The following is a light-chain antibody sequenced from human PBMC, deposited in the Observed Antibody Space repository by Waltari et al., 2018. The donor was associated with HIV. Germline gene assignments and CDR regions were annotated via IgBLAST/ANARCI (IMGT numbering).Light chain of an antibody. V-gene: IGLV2-8*01. CDR3: ASYGGTNDLV. J-gene: IGLJ3*02. Sequence: QSALTQPPSASGSPGPSVATSCPGPSSDIGGYNYVSWYQQHPGKAPKLMIFEVTKRPSGVPDRFSGSKSGNTASLTVSGLQAEDEADYYCASYGGTNDLVFGGGTKLTVL. CDR1: SSDIGGYNY. CDR2: EVT.